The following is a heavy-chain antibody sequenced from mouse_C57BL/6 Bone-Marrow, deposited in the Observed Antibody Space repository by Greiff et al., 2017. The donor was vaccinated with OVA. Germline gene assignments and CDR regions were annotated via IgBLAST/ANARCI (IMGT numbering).Heavy chain of an antibody. V-gene: IGHV1-81*01. CDR1: GYTFTSYG. CDR3: ARPYGSSLYYAMDY. Sequence: VNLVESGAELARPGASVKLSCKASGYTFTSYGISWVKQRTGQGLEWIGEIYPRSGNTYYNEKFKGKATLTADKSSSTAYMELRSLTSEDSAVYFCARPYGSSLYYAMDYWGQGTSVTVSS. J-gene: IGHJ4*01. D-gene: IGHD1-1*01. CDR2: IYPRSGNT.